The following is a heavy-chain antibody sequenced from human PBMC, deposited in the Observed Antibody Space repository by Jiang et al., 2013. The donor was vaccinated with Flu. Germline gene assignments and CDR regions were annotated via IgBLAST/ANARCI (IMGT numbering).Heavy chain of an antibody. CDR2: IYYNGSP. V-gene: IGHV4-59*01. CDR1: GGSINNYY. Sequence: GLVKPSETLSLTCTVSGGSINNYYWSWIRQPPGKGPEWIGYIYYNGSPNYNPSLKSRVTTSIDTSKNQFSLKLSSVTAADTAVYYCARRYYYDSSGRPHDAVHVWGQGTMV. D-gene: IGHD3-22*01. J-gene: IGHJ3*01. CDR3: ARRYYYDSSGRPHDAVHV.